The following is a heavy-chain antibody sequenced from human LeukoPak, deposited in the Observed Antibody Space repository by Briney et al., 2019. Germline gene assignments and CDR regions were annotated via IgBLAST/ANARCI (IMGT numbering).Heavy chain of an antibody. Sequence: GGSLRLSCAASGFTFSSYEMNWVRQAPGKGLEWVSYISSSGSTIYSADSVKGRVTISRDNAKDSLYLQMNSLRAEDTAVYYCARVLHKRNYDSTTYYGYWGQGTLVTVSS. CDR1: GFTFSSYE. J-gene: IGHJ4*02. D-gene: IGHD3-22*01. CDR3: ARVLHKRNYDSTTYYGY. CDR2: ISSSGSTI. V-gene: IGHV3-48*03.